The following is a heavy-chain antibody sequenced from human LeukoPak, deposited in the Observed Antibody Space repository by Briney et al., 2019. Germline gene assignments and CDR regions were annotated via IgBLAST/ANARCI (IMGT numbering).Heavy chain of an antibody. CDR1: GGSISSSSYY. V-gene: IGHV4-39*01. Sequence: SETLSLTCTVSGGSISSSSYYWGWIRQPPGKGLEWIGSIYYSGSTYYNPSLKSRVTISVDTSKNQFSLKLSSVTAADTAVYYCARGFWTGSRGYFDYWGQGTLVTVSS. CDR3: ARGFWTGSRGYFDY. J-gene: IGHJ4*02. CDR2: IYYSGST. D-gene: IGHD3/OR15-3a*01.